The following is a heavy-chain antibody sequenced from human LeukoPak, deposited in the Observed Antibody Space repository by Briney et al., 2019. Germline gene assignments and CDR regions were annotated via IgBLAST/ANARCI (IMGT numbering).Heavy chain of an antibody. J-gene: IGHJ1*01. D-gene: IGHD2-15*01. CDR1: GGSISSYY. V-gene: IGHV4-59*01. CDR3: AREDYCGGGSCYSGYFQH. Sequence: SETLSLTCTVSGGSISSYYWSWIRQPPGKGLEWIGYIYYSGITDYNPSLRSRVTISVDASKNQFSLKLSSVTAADTAVYYCAREDYCGGGSCYSGYFQHWGQGTLVTVSS. CDR2: IYYSGIT.